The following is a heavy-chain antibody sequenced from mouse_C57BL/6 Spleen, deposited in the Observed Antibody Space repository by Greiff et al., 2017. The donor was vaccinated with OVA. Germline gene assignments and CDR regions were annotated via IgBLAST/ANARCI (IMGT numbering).Heavy chain of an antibody. CDR2: IDPSDSYT. J-gene: IGHJ1*03. V-gene: IGHV1-59*01. CDR1: GYTFTSYW. Sequence: VQLQQPGAELVRPGTSVKLSCKASGYTFTSYWMHWVKQRPGQGLEWIGVIDPSDSYTNYNQKFKGKATLTVDTSSSTAYMQLSSLTSEDSAVYYCAPLITTVVDWYFDVWGTGTTVTVSS. CDR3: APLITTVVDWYFDV. D-gene: IGHD1-1*01.